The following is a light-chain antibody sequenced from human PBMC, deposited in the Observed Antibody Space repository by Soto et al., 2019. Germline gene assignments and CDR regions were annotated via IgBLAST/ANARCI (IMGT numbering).Light chain of an antibody. CDR2: ESS. J-gene: IGKJ1*01. CDR3: QQRSNLLQT. V-gene: IGKV3-11*01. CDR1: QSVDNY. Sequence: DIVLTQSNATLSLSPGERATLSCRSSQSVDNYLDWYQQKPGQAPRLLIYESSNRATGIPARFSGSGSGTDFILTISCLEPEDFAVYYCQQRSNLLQTFGQGAKVDIK.